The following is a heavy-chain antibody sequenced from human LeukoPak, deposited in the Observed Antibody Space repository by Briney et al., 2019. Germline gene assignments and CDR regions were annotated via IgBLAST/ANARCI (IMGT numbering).Heavy chain of an antibody. CDR1: GFTFSSYW. CDR3: ARVGDFWSGVEAFDI. J-gene: IGHJ3*02. CDR2: INSDGSST. Sequence: GGSLRLSCAASGFTFSSYWMHWVRQAPGKGLVWVSRINSDGSSTSYADSVKGRFTISRDNAKNTLYLQMNSLRAEDTAVYYCARVGDFWSGVEAFDIWGQGTMVTVSS. V-gene: IGHV3-74*01. D-gene: IGHD3-3*01.